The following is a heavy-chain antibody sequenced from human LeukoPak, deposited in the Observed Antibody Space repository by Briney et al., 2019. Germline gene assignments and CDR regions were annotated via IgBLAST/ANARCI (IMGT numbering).Heavy chain of an antibody. J-gene: IGHJ4*02. V-gene: IGHV4-39*07. CDR2: IYYSGST. CDR1: GVSISSSSYY. Sequence: SETLSLTCTVSGVSISSSSYYWGWIRQPPGKGLEWIGSIYYSGSTYYNPSLKSRVTISVDTSKNQFSLKLSSVTAADTAVYYCARARGEVAIDYWGQGTRVTVSS. CDR3: ARARGEVAIDY. D-gene: IGHD5-12*01.